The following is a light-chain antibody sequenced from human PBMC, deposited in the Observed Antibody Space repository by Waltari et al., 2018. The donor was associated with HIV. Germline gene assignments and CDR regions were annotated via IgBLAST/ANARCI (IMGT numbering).Light chain of an antibody. CDR2: KDT. CDR3: QSADSNASLWV. Sequence: SYELTQPPSVSVSPGQTARITCSGDALPKQYASWYQQRPGQAPVLVIYKDTERPSGIPGRFSGPSSGTTATLTIIGVQAQDEADYHCQSADSNASLWVFGGGTKLTVL. J-gene: IGLJ3*02. CDR1: ALPKQY. V-gene: IGLV3-25*03.